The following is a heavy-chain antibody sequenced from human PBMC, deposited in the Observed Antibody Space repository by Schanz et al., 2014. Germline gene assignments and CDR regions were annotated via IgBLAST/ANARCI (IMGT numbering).Heavy chain of an antibody. CDR1: GFTLSSYA. D-gene: IGHD3-9*01. J-gene: IGHJ4*02. Sequence: VQLVESGGGVVQPGRSLRLSCAAYGFTLSSYAMHWVRQAPGKGLEWVSSISSSGSYIHYADSVKGRFTISRDNAKNTLYLQMNSLRAEDTAVYYCARDSRPNDDFLTAYYSIDYGGQGTLVTVSS. CDR3: ARDSRPNDDFLTAYYSIDY. V-gene: IGHV3-21*01. CDR2: ISSSGSYI.